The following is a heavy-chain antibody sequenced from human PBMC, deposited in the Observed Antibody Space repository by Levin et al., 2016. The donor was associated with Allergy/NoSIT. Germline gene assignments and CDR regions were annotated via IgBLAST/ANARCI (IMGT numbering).Heavy chain of an antibody. V-gene: IGHV1-2*06. J-gene: IGHJ5*02. Sequence: WVRQAPGQGLEWMGRINPNSGGTNYAQKFQGRVTMTRDTSISTAYMELSRLRSDDTAVYYCARERGIAVAGTSSSYNWFDPWGQGTLVTVSS. CDR3: ARERGIAVAGTSSSYNWFDP. CDR2: INPNSGGT. D-gene: IGHD6-19*01.